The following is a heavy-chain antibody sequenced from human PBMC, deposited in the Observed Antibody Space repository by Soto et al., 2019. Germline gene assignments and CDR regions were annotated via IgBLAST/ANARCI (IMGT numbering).Heavy chain of an antibody. CDR1: GFTFSSYG. J-gene: IGHJ4*02. CDR2: ISNDGSNT. D-gene: IGHD6-19*01. CDR3: AKAEVPNRLLYSFDY. V-gene: IGHV3-30*18. Sequence: VQLVESGGGVVQPGRSLRLSCAASGFTFSSYGMHWLRQAPGKGLEWVAVISNDGSNTYYADSVTGPFTISKDNSKTPLYLQMNSLRAEATAVYSCAKAEVPNRLLYSFDYWGQGTLVAVSS.